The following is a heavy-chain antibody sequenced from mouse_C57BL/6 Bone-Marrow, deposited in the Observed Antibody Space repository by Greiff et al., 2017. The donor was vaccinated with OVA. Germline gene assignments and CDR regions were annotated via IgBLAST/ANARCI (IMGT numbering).Heavy chain of an antibody. D-gene: IGHD3-1*01. CDR3: ARIGASFAY. V-gene: IGHV2-2*01. Sequence: VKLMESGPGLVQPSQSLSITCTVSGFSLTSYGVHWVRQSPGKGLEWLGVIWSGGSTDYNAAFISRLSISKDNSKSQVFFKMNSLQADDTAIYYCARIGASFAYWGQGTLVTVSA. CDR2: IWSGGST. CDR1: GFSLTSYG. J-gene: IGHJ3*01.